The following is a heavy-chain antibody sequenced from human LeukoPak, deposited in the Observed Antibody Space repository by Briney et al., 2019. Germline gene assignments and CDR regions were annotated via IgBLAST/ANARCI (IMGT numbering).Heavy chain of an antibody. CDR3: ASEAGELLGAFDI. Sequence: PSQTLSLTCTVSGGSISSGSYYWSWIRQPAGKGLEWIGRIYTSGSTNYNPSLKSRVTISVDTSKNQFSLKLSSVTAADTAVYYCASEAGELLGAFDIWGQGTMVTVSS. CDR1: GGSISSGSYY. J-gene: IGHJ3*02. D-gene: IGHD1-26*01. V-gene: IGHV4-61*02. CDR2: IYTSGST.